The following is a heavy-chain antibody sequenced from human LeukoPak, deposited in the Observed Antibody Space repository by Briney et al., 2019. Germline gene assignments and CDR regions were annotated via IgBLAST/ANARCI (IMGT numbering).Heavy chain of an antibody. CDR2: IYYSGST. CDR1: GGSISSYY. V-gene: IGHV4-59*01. Sequence: SETLSPTCTVSGGSISSYYWSWIRQPPGKGLEWIGYIYYSGSTNYNPSLKSRVTISVDTSKNQFSLKLSSVTAADTAVYYCARPSSYYYYMDVWGKGTTVTVSS. CDR3: ARPSSYYYYMDV. J-gene: IGHJ6*03.